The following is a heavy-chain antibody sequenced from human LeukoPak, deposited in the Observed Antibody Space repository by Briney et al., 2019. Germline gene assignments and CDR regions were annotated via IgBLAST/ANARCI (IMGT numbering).Heavy chain of an antibody. J-gene: IGHJ4*02. CDR1: GGSISGYH. Sequence: ASETLSLTCIVPGGSISGYHWGWVRQPPGKGLEYISFIYYNGDTNYNPSLKSRVTMSVDTSKNQFSLKLSSVTAADTAVYYCARLGDCGHDCYSHDYWGQGTLVTVSS. CDR3: ARLGDCGHDCYSHDY. V-gene: IGHV4-59*08. D-gene: IGHD2-21*01. CDR2: IYYNGDT.